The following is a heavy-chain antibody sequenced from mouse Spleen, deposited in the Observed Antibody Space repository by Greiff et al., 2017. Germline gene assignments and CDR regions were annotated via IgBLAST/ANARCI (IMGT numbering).Heavy chain of an antibody. D-gene: IGHD4-1*01. V-gene: IGHV3-6*01. CDR1: GYSITSGYY. Sequence: EVQLQESGPGLVKPSQSLSLTCSVTGYSITSGYYWNWIRQFPGNKLEWMGYISYDGSNNYNPSLKNRISITRDTSKNQFFLKLNSVTTEDTATYYCASDWDVGFAYWGQGTLVTVSA. CDR2: ISYDGSN. J-gene: IGHJ3*01. CDR3: ASDWDVGFAY.